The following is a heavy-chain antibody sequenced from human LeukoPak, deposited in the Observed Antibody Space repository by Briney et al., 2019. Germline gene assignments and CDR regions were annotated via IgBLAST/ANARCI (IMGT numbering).Heavy chain of an antibody. CDR3: TSPGLGYYYGMDV. J-gene: IGHJ6*02. CDR2: ISYDGSNK. V-gene: IGHV3-30*03. D-gene: IGHD6-19*01. Sequence: GGSLRLSCAASGFTFSSYGMHWVRQAPGKGLEWVAVISYDGSNKYYADSVKGRFTISRDNSKNTLYLQMNSLKTEDTAVYYCTSPGLGYYYGMDVWGQGTTVTVSS. CDR1: GFTFSSYG.